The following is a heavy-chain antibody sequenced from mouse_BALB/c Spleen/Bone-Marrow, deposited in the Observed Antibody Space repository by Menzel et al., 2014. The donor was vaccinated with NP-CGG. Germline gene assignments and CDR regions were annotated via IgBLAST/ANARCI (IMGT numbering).Heavy chain of an antibody. CDR2: INPSNGGT. CDR1: GYTFTSYY. Sequence: VQLQQSGAELVKPGASVKLSCKASGYTFTSYYMYWVKQRPGQGLEWIGEINPSNGGTNFNEKFKSKATQTVDKSSSTAYMQLSSLTSEDSAVYYCTRSTMITYFDYWGQGTTLTVSS. CDR3: TRSTMITYFDY. D-gene: IGHD2-4*01. J-gene: IGHJ2*01. V-gene: IGHV1S81*02.